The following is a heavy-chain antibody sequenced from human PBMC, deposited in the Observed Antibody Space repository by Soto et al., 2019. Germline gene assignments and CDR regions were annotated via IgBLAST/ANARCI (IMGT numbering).Heavy chain of an antibody. Sequence: QLHLVQSGAVVKKPGASVTVSCSASGYPVTAYYMHWVRQAPGRGLEWMGGINPATGAAKYTQTFQGRVTLARDPSTSTVFMELSRPTSEDTAVFYCARGGGVGVAGSAAFDMWGQGTLVTVSS. D-gene: IGHD3-3*01. CDR3: ARGGGVGVAGSAAFDM. J-gene: IGHJ3*02. CDR2: INPATGAA. CDR1: GYPVTAYY. V-gene: IGHV1-2*02.